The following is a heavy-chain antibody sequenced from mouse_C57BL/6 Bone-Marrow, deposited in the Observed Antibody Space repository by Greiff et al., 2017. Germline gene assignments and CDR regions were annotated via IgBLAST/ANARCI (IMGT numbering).Heavy chain of an antibody. V-gene: IGHV1-15*01. J-gene: IGHJ3*01. Sequence: VQLQQSGAELVRPGASVTLSCKASGYTFTDYEMHWVKQTPVHGLEWIGAIDPETGGTAYNQKFKGKAILTADKSSSTAYMELRSLTSEDSAVYYGTRGQLRGWFAYWGQGTLVTVSA. CDR3: TRGQLRGWFAY. D-gene: IGHD3-2*02. CDR2: IDPETGGT. CDR1: GYTFTDYE.